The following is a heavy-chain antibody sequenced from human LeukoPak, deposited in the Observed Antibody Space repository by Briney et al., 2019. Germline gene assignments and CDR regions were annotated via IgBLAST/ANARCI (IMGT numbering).Heavy chain of an antibody. CDR1: GGTFSSYA. CDR2: IIPIFGTA. CDR3: ARDGIPGIYCSSTSCPIFDY. Sequence: GSSVKVSCKASGGTFSSYAISWVRQAPGQGLEWMGGIIPIFGTANYAQKFQGRVTITADESTSTAYMELSSLRSEDTAVYYCARDGIPGIYCSSTSCPIFDYWGQGTLVTVSS. D-gene: IGHD2-2*01. V-gene: IGHV1-69*01. J-gene: IGHJ4*02.